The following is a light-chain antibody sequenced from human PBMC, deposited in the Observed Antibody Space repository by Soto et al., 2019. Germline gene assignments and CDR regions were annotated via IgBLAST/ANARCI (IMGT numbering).Light chain of an antibody. CDR1: QSVSSSY. V-gene: IGKV3-20*01. Sequence: EIVLTQSPGTLSLSPGERATLSCRASQSVSSSYLAWHQQKPGQAPRLLIYDASSSATVIPDRFSGSGSGTDFPLTISRLEPEDVAVYYGQQYGSSPYTFGQGTKLEIK. CDR2: DAS. CDR3: QQYGSSPYT. J-gene: IGKJ2*01.